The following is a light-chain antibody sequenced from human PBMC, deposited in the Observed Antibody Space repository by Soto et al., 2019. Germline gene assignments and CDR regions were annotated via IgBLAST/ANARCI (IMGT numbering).Light chain of an antibody. Sequence: QSALSQPASVSGSPGQSITIFCTGSSSDVGGFNYVSWHQQHPGKAPKVMIYDVSNRPSGVSSRFSGSKSGNTASLTISGLQAEDEADYYCSSYTRSATYVFGTRTKVTVL. V-gene: IGLV2-14*03. CDR1: SSDVGGFNY. CDR2: DVS. CDR3: SSYTRSATYV. J-gene: IGLJ1*01.